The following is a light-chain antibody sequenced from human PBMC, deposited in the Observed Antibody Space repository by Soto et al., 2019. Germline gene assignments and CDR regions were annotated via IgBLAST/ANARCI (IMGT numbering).Light chain of an antibody. CDR3: QHYNSYSEA. J-gene: IGKJ1*01. CDR2: KAT. Sequence: DIQMTQSPSTLSSSVVNRFTITFPSSLTVINWFAWYEQKPGKDPKLLIYKATTLKSGVPSRFRGSGSGTEFTLTISSLQPDDFATYYCQHYNSYSEAFGQGTKVDIK. V-gene: IGKV1-5*03. CDR1: LTVINW.